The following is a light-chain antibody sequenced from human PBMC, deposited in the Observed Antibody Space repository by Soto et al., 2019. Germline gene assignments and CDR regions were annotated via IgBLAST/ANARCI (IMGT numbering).Light chain of an antibody. V-gene: IGLV3-21*04. CDR1: NIGSKS. CDR3: QVWDSTSDQRV. Sequence: SYVLTQAPSVSVAPEKTAKIPCGGNNIGSKSVHWYQQKPGQAPALVIYSDTERASGIPDRFSGSNSENTATLTISRVEAGDEADYYCQVWDSTSDQRVFGGGTKLTVL. J-gene: IGLJ3*02. CDR2: SDT.